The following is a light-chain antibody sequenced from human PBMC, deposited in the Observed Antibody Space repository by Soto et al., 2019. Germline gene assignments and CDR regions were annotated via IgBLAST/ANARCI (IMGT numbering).Light chain of an antibody. J-gene: IGLJ1*01. CDR2: DVS. V-gene: IGLV2-23*02. CDR1: SSDVGSYNL. Sequence: QSVLTQPASVSASPGQSITISCTGTSSDVGSYNLVSWFQQHPGKAPKLIIYDVSQRPSGVSNRFSGSKSGNTASLTISGLQTDDEADYHCCSYTVSSPLYVFGTGTKLTVL. CDR3: CSYTVSSPLYV.